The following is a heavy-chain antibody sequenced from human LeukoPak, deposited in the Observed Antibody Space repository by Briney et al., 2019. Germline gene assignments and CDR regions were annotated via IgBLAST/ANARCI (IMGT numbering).Heavy chain of an antibody. CDR3: ARDYDYVWGSYRPTGDY. V-gene: IGHV3-7*01. J-gene: IGHJ4*02. D-gene: IGHD3-16*02. Sequence: GGSLRLSCAASGFTFSSYWMSWVRQAPGKGLEWVANIKQDGSEKYYVDSVKGRFTISRDNAKNSLYLQMNSLRAEDTAVYYCARDYDYVWGSYRPTGDYWGQGTLITVSS. CDR1: GFTFSSYW. CDR2: IKQDGSEK.